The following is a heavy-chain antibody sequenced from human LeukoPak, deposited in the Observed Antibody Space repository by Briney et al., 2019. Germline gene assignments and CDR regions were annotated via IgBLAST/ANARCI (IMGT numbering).Heavy chain of an antibody. CDR3: ARVGGDYGGNSGYSYYYYYMDV. D-gene: IGHD4-23*01. Sequence: PSETLSLTCTASGYSISSGYYWGWIRQPPGKGLEWVGIIYHSGSTYYNPSLKSRVTISVDTSKNQFSLKLSSLTAADTAVYYCARVGGDYGGNSGYSYYYYYMDVWGKGTTVTVSS. CDR2: IYHSGST. CDR1: GYSISSGYY. J-gene: IGHJ6*03. V-gene: IGHV4-38-2*02.